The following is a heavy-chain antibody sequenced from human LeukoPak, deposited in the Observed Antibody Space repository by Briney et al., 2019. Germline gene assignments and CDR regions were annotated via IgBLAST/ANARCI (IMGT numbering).Heavy chain of an antibody. CDR3: AREGVGGDYVWGSYHPYYYYMDV. Sequence: SETLSLTCTVSGGSISSYYWSWIRQPPGKGLEWIGYIYYSGSTYYNPSLKSRVTISVDTSKNQFSLKLSSVTAADTAVYYCAREGVGGDYVWGSYHPYYYYMDVWGKGTTVTVSS. V-gene: IGHV4-59*06. J-gene: IGHJ6*03. CDR2: IYYSGST. CDR1: GGSISSYY. D-gene: IGHD3-16*01.